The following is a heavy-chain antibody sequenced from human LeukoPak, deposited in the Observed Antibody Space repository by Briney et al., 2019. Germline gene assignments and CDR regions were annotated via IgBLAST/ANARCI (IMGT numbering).Heavy chain of an antibody. V-gene: IGHV3-7*01. CDR1: GFTFSNYW. D-gene: IGHD4-23*01. J-gene: IGHJ3*02. CDR3: ARAVSTVVTPDDAFDI. Sequence: GGSLRLSCAASGFTFSNYWMSWVRQAPGKGLEWVANIKQDGSEKYYVDSVKGRFTISRDNAKNSLYLQMNSLRAEDTAVYYCARAVSTVVTPDDAFDIWGQGTMVTVSS. CDR2: IKQDGSEK.